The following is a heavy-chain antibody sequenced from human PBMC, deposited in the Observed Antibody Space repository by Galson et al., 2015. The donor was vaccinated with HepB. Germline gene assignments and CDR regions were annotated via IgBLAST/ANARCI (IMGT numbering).Heavy chain of an antibody. CDR1: GGSISSGSYY. J-gene: IGHJ4*02. CDR3: ARSPFYDFWSGYFLFDY. CDR2: IYTSGST. Sequence: TLSLTCTVSGGSISSGSYYWSWIRQPAGKGLEWIGRIYTSGSTNYNPSLKSRVTMSVDTSKNQFSLKLSSVTAADTAVYYCARSPFYDFWSGYFLFDYWGQGTLVTVSS. D-gene: IGHD3-3*01. V-gene: IGHV4-61*02.